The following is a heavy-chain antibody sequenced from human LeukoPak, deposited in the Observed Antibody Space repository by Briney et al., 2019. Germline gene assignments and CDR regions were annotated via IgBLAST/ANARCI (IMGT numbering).Heavy chain of an antibody. CDR2: IKSDGSST. CDR3: AREQTGYRPPQLVRYYYMDV. CDR1: GFTFSSYW. Sequence: GGSLRLSCAASGFTFSSYWMHWVRQAPGKGLVWVSRIKSDGSSTSYADSVKGRFTISRDNAKNSLYLQMNSLRAEDTAVYYCAREQTGYRPPQLVRYYYMDVWGKGTTVTVSS. V-gene: IGHV3-74*01. J-gene: IGHJ6*03. D-gene: IGHD1-1*01.